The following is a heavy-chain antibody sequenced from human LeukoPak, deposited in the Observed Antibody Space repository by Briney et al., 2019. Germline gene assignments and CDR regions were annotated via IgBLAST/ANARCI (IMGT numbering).Heavy chain of an antibody. CDR3: AAHHGELGYFDY. D-gene: IGHD1-26*01. CDR1: GFTFSTYS. CDR2: IWYDGSNK. J-gene: IGHJ4*02. V-gene: IGHV3-33*08. Sequence: GGSLRLSCAASGFTFSTYSMNWVRQAPGKGLEWVAVIWYDGSNKYYADSVKGRFTISRDNSKNTLYLQMNSLRAEDTAVYYCAAHHGELGYFDYWGQGTLVTVSS.